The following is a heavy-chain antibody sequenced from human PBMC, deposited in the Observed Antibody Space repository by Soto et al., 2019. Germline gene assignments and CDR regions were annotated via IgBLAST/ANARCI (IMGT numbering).Heavy chain of an antibody. CDR1: GGSISSSSYY. D-gene: IGHD5-12*01. CDR2: IYYSGST. CDR3: ARRPGGYLSPGYYYYYGMDV. Sequence: QLQLQESGPGLVKPSETLSLTCTVSGGSISSSSYYWGWIRQPPGKGLEWIGSIYYSGSTYYNPSLKSRVTISVDTSKNQFSLKLSSVPAADTAVYYCARRPGGYLSPGYYYYYGMDVWGQGTTVTVSS. J-gene: IGHJ6*02. V-gene: IGHV4-39*01.